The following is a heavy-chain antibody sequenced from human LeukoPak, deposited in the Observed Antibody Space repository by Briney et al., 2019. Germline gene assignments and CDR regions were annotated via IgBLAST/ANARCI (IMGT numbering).Heavy chain of an antibody. CDR1: GGSVSSGSYY. D-gene: IGHD3-16*02. Sequence: SETLSLTCTVSGGSVSSGSYYWSWIRQPLGKGLEWIGYIYYSGSTNYNPSLKSRVTISVDTSKNQFSLKLSSVTAADTAVYYCARELYYDYVCGSYRKFDPWGQGTLVTVSS. V-gene: IGHV4-61*01. J-gene: IGHJ5*02. CDR3: ARELYYDYVCGSYRKFDP. CDR2: IYYSGST.